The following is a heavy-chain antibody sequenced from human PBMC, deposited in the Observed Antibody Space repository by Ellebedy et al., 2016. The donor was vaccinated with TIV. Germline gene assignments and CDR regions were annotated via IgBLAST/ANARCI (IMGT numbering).Heavy chain of an antibody. CDR3: AKGGQLWLPGDYYYYGMDV. CDR1: GFTFDDYT. CDR2: ISWDGGST. J-gene: IGHJ6*02. D-gene: IGHD5-18*01. Sequence: GGSLRLSCAASGFTFDDYTMHWVRQAPGKGLEWVSLISWDGGSTYYADSVKGRFTISRDNSKNSLYLQMNSLRTEDTALYYCAKGGQLWLPGDYYYYGMDVWGQGTTVTVSS. V-gene: IGHV3-43*01.